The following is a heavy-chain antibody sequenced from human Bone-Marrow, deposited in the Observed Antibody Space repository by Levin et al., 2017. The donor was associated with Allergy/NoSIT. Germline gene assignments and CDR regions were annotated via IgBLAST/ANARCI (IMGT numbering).Heavy chain of an antibody. V-gene: IGHV4-59*01. CDR3: ASLGYTISYYDYAMDV. D-gene: IGHD5-12*01. CDR2: IKNSGTT. CDR1: GGSISNSY. J-gene: IGHJ6*02. Sequence: SETLSLTCSVSGGSISNSYWSWIRQAPGKGLEWIGYIKNSGTTKYNPSLNSRGTISADTSKNKVSLRLTSVTAADTAVYYCASLGYTISYYDYAMDVWGQGTTVTVSS.